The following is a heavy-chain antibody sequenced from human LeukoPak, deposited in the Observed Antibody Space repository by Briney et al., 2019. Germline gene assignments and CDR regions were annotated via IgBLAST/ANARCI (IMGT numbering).Heavy chain of an antibody. D-gene: IGHD3-10*01. CDR3: ARVRFGSGRPYYGMDV. J-gene: IGHJ6*02. Sequence: SETLSLTCTVSGDSISSSGDYWAWVRQPPGKGLEWIGSIFYSGSTYYNPSLKSRVTISVDTSKNQFSLKVNSVTAADTAVYYCARVRFGSGRPYYGMDVWGQGTTVTV. CDR1: GDSISSSGDY. V-gene: IGHV4-39*01. CDR2: IFYSGST.